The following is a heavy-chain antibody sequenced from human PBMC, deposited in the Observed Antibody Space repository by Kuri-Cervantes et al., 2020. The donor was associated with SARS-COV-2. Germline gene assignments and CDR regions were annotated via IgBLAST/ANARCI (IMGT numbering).Heavy chain of an antibody. V-gene: IGHV3-9*01. J-gene: IGHJ4*02. D-gene: IGHD6-13*01. CDR1: GFTFDDYA. CDR2: ISWNSGSI. Sequence: SLKISCAASGFTFDDYAMHWVRQAPGKGLEWVSGISWNSGSIGYADSVKGRFTISRDNAKNSLYLQMNSLRDEDTAVYYCARAISSWFDYWGQGTLVTVSS. CDR3: ARAISSWFDY.